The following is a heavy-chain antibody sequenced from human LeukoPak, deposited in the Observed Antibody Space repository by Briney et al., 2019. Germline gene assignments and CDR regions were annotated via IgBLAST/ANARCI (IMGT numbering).Heavy chain of an antibody. CDR3: TNMAYYYDSSGYYWYYFDY. Sequence: EGSLRLSCAASGFTFSSYALNWVRQAPGKGLEWVGRIKSKTDGGTTEYAAPVKGRFTISRDDSKNTLYLQMYNLKTEDTALYYCTNMAYYYDSSGYYWYYFDYWGQGTLVTVSS. V-gene: IGHV3-15*01. D-gene: IGHD3-22*01. CDR1: GFTFSSYA. J-gene: IGHJ4*02. CDR2: IKSKTDGGTT.